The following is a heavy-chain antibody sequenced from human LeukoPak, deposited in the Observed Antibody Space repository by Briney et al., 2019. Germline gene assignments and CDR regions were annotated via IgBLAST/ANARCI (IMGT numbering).Heavy chain of an antibody. CDR3: ARAHSWDYFDY. CDR1: GGSISSYY. Sequence: SSETLSLTCTVSGGSISSYYWSWIRQPPGKGLEWIGYIYYSGSTNYNPSLKSRVTISVDTSKNQFSLKLSSVTAADTAVYYCARAHSWDYFDYWGQGTLVTVSS. J-gene: IGHJ4*02. V-gene: IGHV4-59*01. CDR2: IYYSGST. D-gene: IGHD2-15*01.